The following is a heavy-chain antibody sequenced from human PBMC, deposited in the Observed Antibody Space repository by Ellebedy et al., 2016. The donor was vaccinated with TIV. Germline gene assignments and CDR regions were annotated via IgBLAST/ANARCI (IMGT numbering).Heavy chain of an antibody. CDR1: GYSISSGYY. Sequence: MPSETLSLTCTVSGYSISSGYYWGWIRQPPGKGLEWIGSIYHSGSTYYNPSLKSRVTISVDTSKNQFSLKLSSVTAADTAVYYCARDLNSSGWYTGDWGQGTLVTVSS. J-gene: IGHJ4*02. CDR2: IYHSGST. CDR3: ARDLNSSGWYTGD. V-gene: IGHV4-38-2*02. D-gene: IGHD6-19*01.